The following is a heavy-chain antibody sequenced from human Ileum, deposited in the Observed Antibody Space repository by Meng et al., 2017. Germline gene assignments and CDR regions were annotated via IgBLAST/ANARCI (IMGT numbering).Heavy chain of an antibody. Sequence: QLQLQESGPGLVKPSETLSLTCAVSGDSIRYSSYYWGWVRQPPGQGLEWIGSIDYNGNTYYSPSLKSRASISVDTSKNQFSLKLSSVTAADTAVYYCARPAVTTALGGFDYWGQGTLVTVSS. CDR1: GDSIRYSSYY. CDR3: ARPAVTTALGGFDY. V-gene: IGHV4-39*01. D-gene: IGHD3-16*01. CDR2: IDYNGNT. J-gene: IGHJ4*02.